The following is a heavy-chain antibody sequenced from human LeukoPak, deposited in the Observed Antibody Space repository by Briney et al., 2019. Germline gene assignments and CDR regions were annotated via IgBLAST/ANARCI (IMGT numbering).Heavy chain of an antibody. CDR1: GDSITGHY. D-gene: IGHD2-21*01. V-gene: IGHV4-59*11. CDR2: ISHIGST. J-gene: IGHJ3*02. Sequence: PSETLSLTCSVSGDSITGHYLTWIRQPPGNGLEWIGYISHIGSTNYNPSHKSRVTISVDTSKNQFSLKLTSVTAADTALYYCARDRISINALDMWGQGTMVTVSS. CDR3: ARDRISINALDM.